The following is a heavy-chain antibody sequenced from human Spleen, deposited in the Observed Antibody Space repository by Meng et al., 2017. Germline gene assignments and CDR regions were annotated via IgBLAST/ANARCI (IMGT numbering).Heavy chain of an antibody. CDR1: GGSFSGYY. D-gene: IGHD6-19*01. Sequence: QDQLQQGGAGLLKPSETLSLTCAVYGGSFSGYYWSWIRQPPGKGLEWIGEINHSGSTNYNPSLKSRVTISVDTSKNQFSLKLSSVTAADTAVYYCARGVAVAGLDYWGQGTLVTVPS. CDR3: ARGVAVAGLDY. CDR2: INHSGST. V-gene: IGHV4-34*01. J-gene: IGHJ4*02.